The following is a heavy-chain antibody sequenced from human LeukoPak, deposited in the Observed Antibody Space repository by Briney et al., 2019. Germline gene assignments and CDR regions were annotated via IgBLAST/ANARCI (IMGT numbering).Heavy chain of an antibody. CDR2: ISAYNGNT. CDR3: AVAHYGSGSYYTPPFFDY. CDR1: GYTFTGYY. D-gene: IGHD3-10*01. Sequence: ASVKVSCKASGYTFTGYYIHWVRQAPGQGLEWMGWISAYNGNTNYAQKLQGRVTMTTDTSTSTAYMELRSLRSDDTAVYYCAVAHYGSGSYYTPPFFDYWGQGTLVTVSS. J-gene: IGHJ4*02. V-gene: IGHV1-18*04.